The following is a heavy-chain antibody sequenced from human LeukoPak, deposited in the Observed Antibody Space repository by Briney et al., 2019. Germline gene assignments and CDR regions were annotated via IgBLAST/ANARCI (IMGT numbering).Heavy chain of an antibody. J-gene: IGHJ6*03. CDR2: IYTSGST. D-gene: IGHD3-10*01. CDR1: GGSISSSSYY. V-gene: IGHV4-39*07. Sequence: SETLSLTCTVSGGSISSSSYYWGWIRQPPGKGLEWIGRIYTSGSTNYNPSLKSRVTISVDTSKNQFSLKLSSVTAADTAVYYCARYGSGSYYPPYYYYYMDVWGKGTTVTISS. CDR3: ARYGSGSYYPPYYYYYMDV.